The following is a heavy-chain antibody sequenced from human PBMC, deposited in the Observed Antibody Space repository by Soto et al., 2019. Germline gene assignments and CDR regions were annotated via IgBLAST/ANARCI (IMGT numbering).Heavy chain of an antibody. D-gene: IGHD3-3*02. J-gene: IGHJ1*01. Sequence: SSVQVSCTASGYTFTSYDINWVRQATGQGLEWMGRINSHSGTPTYAQKFQDRVTMTRDTSIRTANMEISSLRADDTAVYYCVSALAPAATWSVWGQGILVPGS. V-gene: IGHV1-2*06. CDR2: INSHSGTP. CDR1: GYTFTSYD. CDR3: VSALAPAATWSV.